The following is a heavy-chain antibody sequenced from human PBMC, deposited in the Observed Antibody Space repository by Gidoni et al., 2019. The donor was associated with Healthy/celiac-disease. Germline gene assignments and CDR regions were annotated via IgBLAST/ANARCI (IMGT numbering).Heavy chain of an antibody. V-gene: IGHV3-30*18. J-gene: IGHJ4*02. D-gene: IGHD2-21*02. CDR2: ISYDGSNK. Sequence: QVQLLESGGGVVQPGRSLRLSCAASGFTFSIYGMHWVRQAPGKGLEWVAVISYDGSNKYYADSVKGRFTISRDNSKNTLYLQMNSLRAEDTAVYYCANPSHRYCGGDCYLNYWGQGTLVTVSS. CDR3: ANPSHRYCGGDCYLNY. CDR1: GFTFSIYG.